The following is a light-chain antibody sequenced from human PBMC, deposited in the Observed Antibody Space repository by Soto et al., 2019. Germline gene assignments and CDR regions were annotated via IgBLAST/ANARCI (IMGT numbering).Light chain of an antibody. CDR3: QQYYSTPRT. CDR1: QTLLYSSNNKNY. V-gene: IGKV4-1*01. J-gene: IGKJ1*01. CDR2: WAS. Sequence: MPHSTHSLAVSLGERNTISCKPSQTLLYSSNNKNYLAWYQQKPGQPPKLLIYWASTRESGVPDRFSGSGSGTDFTLTISSLQAEDVAVYYCQQYYSTPRTFGQGTKVDIK.